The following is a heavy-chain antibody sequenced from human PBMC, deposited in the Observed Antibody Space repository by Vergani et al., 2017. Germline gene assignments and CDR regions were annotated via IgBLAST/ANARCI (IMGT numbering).Heavy chain of an antibody. V-gene: IGHV3-23*01. CDR2: ISGSGGST. Sequence: EVQLLESGGGLVQPGGSLRLSCAASGFTFSSYAMSWVRQAPGKGLEWVSAISGSGGSTYYADSVKGRFTISRDNSKNTLYLQMNSLRAEDTAVYYCAKDRGRRSIVGATPYDYWGQGTWSPSPQ. CDR3: AKDRGRRSIVGATPYDY. CDR1: GFTFSSYA. D-gene: IGHD1-26*01. J-gene: IGHJ4*02.